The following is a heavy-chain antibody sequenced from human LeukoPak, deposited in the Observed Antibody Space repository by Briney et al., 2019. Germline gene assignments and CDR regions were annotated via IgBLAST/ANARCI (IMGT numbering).Heavy chain of an antibody. Sequence: PGGSLRLSCAASGFIFNHHAMHWVRQAPGKGLEWVAVIWSDKSNKFYADSVRGRFTISRDDSRKTVYLQMDTMTVGDTAVYYCAKDAQRGFDYSNSLEYWGKGALVTVAS. CDR1: GFIFNHHA. CDR3: AKDAQRGFDYSNSLEY. CDR2: IWSDKSNK. J-gene: IGHJ4*02. D-gene: IGHD4-11*01. V-gene: IGHV3-33*06.